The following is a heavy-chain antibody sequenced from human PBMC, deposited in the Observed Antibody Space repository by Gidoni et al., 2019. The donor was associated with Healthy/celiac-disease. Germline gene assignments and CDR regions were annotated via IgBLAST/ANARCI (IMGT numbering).Heavy chain of an antibody. CDR2: ISSSSSYI. V-gene: IGHV3-21*01. Sequence: EVQLVESGGGLVKPGGSLRLSCAASGFTFSSYRMNWVRQAQGKGLGWVSSISSSSSYIYYADSVKGRFTISRDNAKNSLYLQMNSLRAEDTAVYYCARGIAAAPPNWFDPWGQGTLVTVSS. CDR3: ARGIAAAPPNWFDP. J-gene: IGHJ5*02. CDR1: GFTFSSYR. D-gene: IGHD6-13*01.